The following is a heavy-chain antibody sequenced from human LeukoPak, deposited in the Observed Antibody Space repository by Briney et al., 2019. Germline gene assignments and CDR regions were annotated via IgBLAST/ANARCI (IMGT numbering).Heavy chain of an antibody. J-gene: IGHJ4*02. V-gene: IGHV3-23*01. Sequence: GGSLRLSCAASGFTFSSYAMSWVRQAPGKGLEWVSAISGSGGDTYYSDSVKGRFTISRDNSKNTLYLQMNSLRAEDTAVYYCAKGSGSYKGIDYWGQGILVTVSS. D-gene: IGHD3-10*01. CDR1: GFTFSSYA. CDR3: AKGSGSYKGIDY. CDR2: ISGSGGDT.